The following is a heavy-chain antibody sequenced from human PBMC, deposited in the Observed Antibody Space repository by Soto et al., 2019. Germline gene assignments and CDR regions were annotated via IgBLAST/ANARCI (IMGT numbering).Heavy chain of an antibody. CDR3: IKVLTRGVGVPRFYFDS. CDR2: INADGGST. CDR1: GFTFSNDW. D-gene: IGHD3-9*01. Sequence: LRLSCAASGFTFSNDWMHWVRQAPGKGLEWVSRINADGGSTHYADSVRGRFTISRDNAKNTLFLQLNSLRVEDTAIYYCIKVLTRGVGVPRFYFDSWGQGTLVTVPQ. J-gene: IGHJ4*02. V-gene: IGHV3-74*01.